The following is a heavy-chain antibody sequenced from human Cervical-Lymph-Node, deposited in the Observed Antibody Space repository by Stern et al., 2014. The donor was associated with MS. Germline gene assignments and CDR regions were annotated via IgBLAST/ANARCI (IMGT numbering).Heavy chain of an antibody. CDR3: ARLRGPMDV. V-gene: IGHV5-51*03. CDR1: GYSFSNYW. Sequence: VQLVQSGAEVKKPGESLKISCKGSGYSFSNYWIGWVRQMPGKGLEWMGVVYPADSDPRYTPSFQGQVTISADTSLSTAYLQLNSLKASDSAIYYCARLRGPMDVWGQGTTVTVSS. CDR2: VYPADSDP. J-gene: IGHJ6*02.